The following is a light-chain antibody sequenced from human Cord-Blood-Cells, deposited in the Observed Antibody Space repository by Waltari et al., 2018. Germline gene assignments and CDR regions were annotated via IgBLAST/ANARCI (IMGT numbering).Light chain of an antibody. CDR1: KLGDKY. V-gene: IGLV3-1*01. CDR2: QDS. CDR3: QAWDSSYV. J-gene: IGLJ1*01. Sequence: SYELTQPLSVSVSPGQTASITCSGDKLGDKYACWYQQKPGQSPVLVIYQDSKRPSGIPERFSGSNSGNTATLTISGTQAMDEADYYCQAWDSSYVFGTGTKVTVL.